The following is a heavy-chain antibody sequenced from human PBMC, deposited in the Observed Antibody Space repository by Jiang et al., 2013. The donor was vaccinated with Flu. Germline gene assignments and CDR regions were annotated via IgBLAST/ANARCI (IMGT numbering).Heavy chain of an antibody. Sequence: VQLVESGGGSIRPGGSLRLSCAVSGLSFSSCSMNWVRQAPGKGLEWVSYISSSGSSIYYADSVKGRFTISRDNAKSSLYLQMNSLRAEDTAVYYCASRATAVAGWGYWGQGALVTVSS. V-gene: IGHV3-48*03. CDR2: ISSSGSSI. CDR3: ASRATAVAGWGY. D-gene: IGHD6-19*01. CDR1: GLSFSSCS. J-gene: IGHJ4*02.